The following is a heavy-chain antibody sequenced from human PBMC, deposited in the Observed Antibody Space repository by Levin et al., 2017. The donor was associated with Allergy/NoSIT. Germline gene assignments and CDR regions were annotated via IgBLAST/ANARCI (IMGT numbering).Heavy chain of an antibody. V-gene: IGHV4-34*01. CDR1: GGSFSGYY. J-gene: IGHJ4*02. CDR3: ARRRYSGYDWGFDY. Sequence: SETLSLTCAVYGGSFSGYYWSWIRQPPGKGLEWIGEINHSGSTNYNPSLKSRVTISVDTSKNQFSLKLSSVTAADTAVYYCARRRYSGYDWGFDYWGQGTLVTVSS. D-gene: IGHD5-12*01. CDR2: INHSGST.